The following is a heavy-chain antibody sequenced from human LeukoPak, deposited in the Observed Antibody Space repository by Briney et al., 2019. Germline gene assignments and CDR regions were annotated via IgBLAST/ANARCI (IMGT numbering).Heavy chain of an antibody. D-gene: IGHD1/OR15-1a*01. CDR1: GFTFKTYW. CDR3: ARIEHRDAAFDS. CDR2: TNTDGRTT. J-gene: IGHJ4*02. V-gene: IGHV3-74*01. Sequence: GGSLRLSCAASGFTFKTYWMHWVRQAPGEGLVWISRTNTDGRTTSYADSVKGRFTISRDNAKNMVYLQMNSLRVEDTAVYYCARIEHRDAAFDSWGQGTLVTVSS.